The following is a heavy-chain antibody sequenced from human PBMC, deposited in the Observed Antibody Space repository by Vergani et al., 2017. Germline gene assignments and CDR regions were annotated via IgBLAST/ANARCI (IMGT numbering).Heavy chain of an antibody. CDR2: INPIDSKI. V-gene: IGHV5-51*03. CDR3: AKTHDFSSLYSSYNWFDP. Sequence: EVMLVQSGAEVKKPGESLKISCKYSESSFISNETAWVRQMSGKGLQWMGNINPIDSKIAYSPSFQGQAIMSLDKSITTAYLQWRSLKASDTAIYYCAKTHDFSSLYSSYNWFDPWGQGTQVTVSS. J-gene: IGHJ5*02. CDR1: ESSFISNE. D-gene: IGHD3-3*01.